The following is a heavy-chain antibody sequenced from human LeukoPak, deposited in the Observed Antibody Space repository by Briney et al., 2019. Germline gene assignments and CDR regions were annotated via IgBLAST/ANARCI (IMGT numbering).Heavy chain of an antibody. V-gene: IGHV1-8*03. D-gene: IGHD5-18*01. CDR1: GYTFTSYD. CDR3: ARGYSYGYDFDY. CDR2: MNPNSGNT. Sequence: ASVKVSCXASGYTFTSYDINWVRQATGQGLEWMGWMNPNSGNTGYAQKFQGRVTITRNTSISTAYMELSSLRSEDTAVYYCARGYSYGYDFDYWGQGTLVTVSS. J-gene: IGHJ4*02.